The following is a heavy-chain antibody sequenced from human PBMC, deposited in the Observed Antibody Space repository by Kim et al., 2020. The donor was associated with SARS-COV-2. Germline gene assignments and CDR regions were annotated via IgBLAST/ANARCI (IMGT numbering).Heavy chain of an antibody. D-gene: IGHD4-17*01. V-gene: IGHV3-30*18. CDR3: AKDRGYGGNSEGANDAFDI. Sequence: GGSLRLSCAASGFTFSSYGMHWVRQAPGKGLEWVAVISYDGSNKYYADSVKGRFTISRDNSKNTLYLQMNSLRAEDTAVYYCAKDRGYGGNSEGANDAFDIWGQGTMVTVSS. J-gene: IGHJ3*02. CDR2: ISYDGSNK. CDR1: GFTFSSYG.